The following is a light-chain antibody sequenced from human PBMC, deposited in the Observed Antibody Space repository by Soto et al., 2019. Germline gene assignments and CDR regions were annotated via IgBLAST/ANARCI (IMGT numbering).Light chain of an antibody. CDR1: QGISSW. CDR3: QQALNFPWT. J-gene: IGKJ1*01. Sequence: DIQMTQSPSSASASVGDRVIITCRASQGISSWLAWYQQKPGKAPKLLIQVASSLQSGVPSRFRGTGSGTDFTLTISSLQPEDVATYYCQQALNFPWTFGQGTKVDIK. CDR2: VAS. V-gene: IGKV1-12*01.